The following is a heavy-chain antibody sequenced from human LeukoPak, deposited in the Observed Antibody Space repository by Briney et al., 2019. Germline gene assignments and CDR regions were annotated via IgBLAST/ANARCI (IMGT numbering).Heavy chain of an antibody. Sequence: GGSLRLSCAASGFTVSSNYMSWVRQAPGKGLEWVSVIYSGGSTYYADSVKGRSTISRDNSKNTLYLQMNSLRAEDTAVYYCAAVVTATFFDYWGQGTLVTVSS. D-gene: IGHD2-21*02. J-gene: IGHJ4*02. CDR3: AAVVTATFFDY. CDR1: GFTVSSNY. CDR2: IYSGGST. V-gene: IGHV3-53*01.